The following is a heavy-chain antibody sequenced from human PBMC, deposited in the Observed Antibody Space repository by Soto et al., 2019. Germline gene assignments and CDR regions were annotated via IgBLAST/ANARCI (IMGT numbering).Heavy chain of an antibody. CDR1: GGTFSSYS. Sequence: SVKVSCKASGGTFSSYSISWVRQAPGQGREWMGGIIAIFGTANYAQKFQGRVTITADESTSTAYMELSSLRSEDTAVYYCARGGWSGWFDPWGQGTLVTVSS. CDR3: ARGGWSGWFDP. CDR2: IIAIFGTA. J-gene: IGHJ5*02. V-gene: IGHV1-69*13. D-gene: IGHD2-15*01.